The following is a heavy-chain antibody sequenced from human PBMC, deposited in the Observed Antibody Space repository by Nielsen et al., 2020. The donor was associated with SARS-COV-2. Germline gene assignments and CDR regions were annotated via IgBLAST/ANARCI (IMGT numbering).Heavy chain of an antibody. Sequence: GESLKISCAASGFTFSSYAMSWVRQAPGKGLEWVSAISGSGGSTYYADSVKGRFTISRDNSKNTLYLQMNSLRAEDTAVYYCANFDSSGYYGISHYWGQGTLVTVSS. CDR1: GFTFSSYA. CDR3: ANFDSSGYYGISHY. J-gene: IGHJ4*02. CDR2: ISGSGGST. D-gene: IGHD3-22*01. V-gene: IGHV3-23*01.